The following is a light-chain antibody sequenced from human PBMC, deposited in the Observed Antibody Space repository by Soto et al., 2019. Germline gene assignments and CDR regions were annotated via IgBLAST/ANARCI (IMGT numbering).Light chain of an antibody. J-gene: IGLJ2*01. CDR2: EVS. V-gene: IGLV2-14*01. CDR1: SSDIGGYDY. Sequence: QSALTQPASVSGSPGQSITISCTGTSSDIGGYDYVSWYQQLPGKAPKLMLYEVSNRPSGVSNRFSGSKSGNTASLTISGLQAGDEADYYCSSYAGSRVFGGGTKVTVL. CDR3: SSYAGSRV.